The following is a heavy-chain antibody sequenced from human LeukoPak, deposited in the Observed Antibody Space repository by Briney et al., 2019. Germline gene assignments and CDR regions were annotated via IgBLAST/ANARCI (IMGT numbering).Heavy chain of an antibody. CDR1: GYTFTSYG. V-gene: IGHV1-18*01. J-gene: IGHJ4*02. CDR3: ASAREPVECDY. Sequence: ASVKVSCKASGYTFTSYGFSWVRQATGQGLEWMGWISAYNGNTNYAQKFQGRVTMTTDTSTSTVYMELRSLRSDDTAVYYCASAREPVECDYWGQGTLVTVSS. CDR2: ISAYNGNT. D-gene: IGHD1-14*01.